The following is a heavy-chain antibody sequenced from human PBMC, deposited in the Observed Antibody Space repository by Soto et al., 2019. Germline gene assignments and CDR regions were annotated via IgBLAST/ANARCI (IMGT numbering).Heavy chain of an antibody. CDR1: GFSLSTSGMC. CDR3: ERLDPSSSYAMDF. J-gene: IGHJ6*02. Sequence: APTLGNPTPPLTLTCTFSGFSLSTSGMCVSWIRQPPGKALEWLALIDWDDDKYYSTSLKTRLTISKDTSKNQVVLTMTNMDPVTPPPFYCERLDPSSSYAMDFWGQGTRSPSP. CDR2: IDWDDDK. D-gene: IGHD3-9*01. V-gene: IGHV2-70*13.